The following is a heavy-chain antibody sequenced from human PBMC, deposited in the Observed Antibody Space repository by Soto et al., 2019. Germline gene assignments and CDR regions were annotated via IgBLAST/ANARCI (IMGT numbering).Heavy chain of an antibody. V-gene: IGHV3-30*18. CDR1: GFTFSSYG. CDR3: AKAGVVATIVANYFDY. Sequence: GGSLRLSCAASGFTFSSYGMHWVRQAPGKGLEWVAVISYDGSNKYYADSVKGRFTISRDNSKNTLYLQMNSLRAEDTAVYYCAKAGVVATIVANYFDYWGQGTLVTVSS. D-gene: IGHD5-12*01. CDR2: ISYDGSNK. J-gene: IGHJ4*02.